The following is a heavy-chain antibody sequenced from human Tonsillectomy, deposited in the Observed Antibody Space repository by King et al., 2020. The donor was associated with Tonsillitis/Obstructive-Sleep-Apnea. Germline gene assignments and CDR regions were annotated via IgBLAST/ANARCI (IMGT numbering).Heavy chain of an antibody. CDR2: ISGYNGNT. J-gene: IGHJ6*02. Sequence: QLVQSGAEVKKPGASVKVSCKASGYTFTSYGISWVRQAPGQGLEWMGWISGYNGNTNYAQKFQGRVTMTTDTSTRPVYMELRSLRPDDMAVDYCASDDKNYDPYGIDVWGQGTTVTVSS. D-gene: IGHD3-3*01. CDR3: ASDDKNYDPYGIDV. CDR1: GYTFTSYG. V-gene: IGHV1-18*03.